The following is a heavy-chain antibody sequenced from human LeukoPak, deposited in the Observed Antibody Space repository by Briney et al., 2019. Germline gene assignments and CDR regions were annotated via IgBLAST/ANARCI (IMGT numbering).Heavy chain of an antibody. D-gene: IGHD1-26*01. CDR3: SRHKARGWEVLHYYYALDV. J-gene: IGHJ6*02. CDR2: IHDSGST. CDR1: GGFISSYY. V-gene: IGHV4-59*08. Sequence: PSETLSLTCTVSGGFISSYYWSWIRQPPGKGLEWIGYIHDSGSTNYTPYLKSRVTISVDTSTNRFSLKLNSVTAADTAIYYCSRHKARGWEVLHYYYALDVWGQGTTVAVSS.